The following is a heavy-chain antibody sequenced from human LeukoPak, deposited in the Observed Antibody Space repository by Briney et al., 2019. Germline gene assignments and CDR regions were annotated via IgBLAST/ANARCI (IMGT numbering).Heavy chain of an antibody. D-gene: IGHD3-10*01. CDR2: IYYSGST. J-gene: IGHJ4*02. V-gene: IGHV4-59*01. Sequence: PSETLSLTCTVSGGSISSYYWSWIRQPPGKGLEWIGYIYYSGSTNYNPSLKSRVTISVDTSKSQFSLKLSSVTAADTAVYYCARGGLWFGELLEYYFDYWGQGTLVTVSS. CDR1: GGSISSYY. CDR3: ARGGLWFGELLEYYFDY.